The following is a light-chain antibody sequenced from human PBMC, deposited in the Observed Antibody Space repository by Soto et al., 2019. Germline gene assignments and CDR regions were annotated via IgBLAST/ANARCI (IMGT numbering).Light chain of an antibody. J-gene: IGLJ3*02. CDR3: GTWDSSLSSVV. Sequence: QSVLTQPPSVSAAPGQKVTISCSGASFNIGNNLVSWYQQLPGTAPKLLIYDNDNRPSGLPDRFSGSKSGPSATLGITGLQTGDGADYYCGTWDSSLSSVVFGGGTKVTVL. CDR2: DND. V-gene: IGLV1-51*01. CDR1: SFNIGNNL.